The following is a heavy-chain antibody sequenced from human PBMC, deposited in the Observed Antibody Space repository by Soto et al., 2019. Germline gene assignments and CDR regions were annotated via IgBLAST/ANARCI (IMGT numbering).Heavy chain of an antibody. J-gene: IGHJ4*02. CDR3: ARDSSGYYHFDS. D-gene: IGHD3-22*01. CDR2: IYDSGST. V-gene: IGHV4-31*03. Sequence: QVQLQESGPGLVKPSQTLSLTCTVSGGSISSGGYYCNWIRQHPRKGLEWIVYIYDSGSTYYNPSLTRRVTISVDTCKNHFSLKLTSVTAADTAVYYCARDSSGYYHFDSWGQGTLVTVSS. CDR1: GGSISSGGYY.